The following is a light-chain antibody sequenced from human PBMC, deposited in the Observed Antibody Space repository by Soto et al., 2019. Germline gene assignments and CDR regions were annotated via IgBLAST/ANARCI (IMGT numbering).Light chain of an antibody. V-gene: IGKV3-11*01. CDR3: QQRSNWPPP. J-gene: IGKJ3*01. Sequence: EIVFTQSPATLSFSPGERATLSCRASQSVSSYLAWYQQKPGQAPRLLIYDASNRATGIPARFRGSASGTDFTLTISSXEPEDFAVYYCQQRSNWPPPFGPGTKVDIK. CDR1: QSVSSY. CDR2: DAS.